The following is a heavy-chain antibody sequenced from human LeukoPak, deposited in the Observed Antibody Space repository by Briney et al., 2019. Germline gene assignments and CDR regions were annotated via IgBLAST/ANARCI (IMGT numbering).Heavy chain of an antibody. CDR2: IYYSGST. J-gene: IGHJ4*02. CDR3: ARDDSSGYYDY. CDR1: GGSISSYY. V-gene: IGHV4-59*01. D-gene: IGHD3-22*01. Sequence: SETLSLTCTVSGGSISSYYWSWIRQPPGKGLGWIGYIYYSGSTNYNPSLKSRVTISVDTSKTQFSLKLSSVTAADTAVYYCARDDSSGYYDYWGQGTLVTVSS.